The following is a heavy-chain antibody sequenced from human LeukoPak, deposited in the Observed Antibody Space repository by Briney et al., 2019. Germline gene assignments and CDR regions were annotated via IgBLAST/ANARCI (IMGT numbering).Heavy chain of an antibody. D-gene: IGHD3-16*01. Sequence: PGGSLRLSCSASGFTFSSYAMHWVRQAPGKGLQWVSFISSTGITKYYADSVRGRFTISRDNTRNSLYLQMSSLRAEDTAVYYCARDLVSGAYTFDTWGQGTVVTVSS. CDR2: ISSTGITK. CDR1: GFTFSSYA. CDR3: ARDLVSGAYTFDT. V-gene: IGHV3-48*03. J-gene: IGHJ3*02.